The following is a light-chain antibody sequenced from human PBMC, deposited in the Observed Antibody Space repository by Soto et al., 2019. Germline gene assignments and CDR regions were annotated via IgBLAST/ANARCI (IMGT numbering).Light chain of an antibody. V-gene: IGKV3-20*01. Sequence: EIVLTQCPGTLSLSPGERATLSCRASQSVSRNYLAWYQQKPGQAPRLLIYGASSRATGIPDRFTGSGSGTDFTLTISRLEPEDFAVYYCQQYGSSPWTFGQGTKVDIK. J-gene: IGKJ1*01. CDR2: GAS. CDR3: QQYGSSPWT. CDR1: QSVSRNY.